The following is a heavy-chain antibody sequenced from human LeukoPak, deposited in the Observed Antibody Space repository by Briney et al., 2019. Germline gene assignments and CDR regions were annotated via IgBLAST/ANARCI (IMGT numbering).Heavy chain of an antibody. D-gene: IGHD3-9*01. J-gene: IGHJ4*02. CDR3: AGRYVLYDILTGYYPPFDY. CDR1: GGSISSDHYY. Sequence: KPSETLSLTCTVSGGSISSDHYYWGWIRQPPGKGLEWIGSIYYSGNSYYNPSLKSRVTMSVDTSKNQFSLKVSSVTAADTAVYYCAGRYVLYDILTGYYPPFDYWGQGTLVTVSS. V-gene: IGHV4-39*07. CDR2: IYYSGNS.